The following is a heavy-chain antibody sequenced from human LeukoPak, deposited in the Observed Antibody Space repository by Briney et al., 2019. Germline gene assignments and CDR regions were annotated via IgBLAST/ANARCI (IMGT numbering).Heavy chain of an antibody. V-gene: IGHV3-21*01. D-gene: IGHD2-2*01. CDR1: GFTLNPYS. CDR2: IIISNYI. J-gene: IGHJ5*02. Sequence: GGSLRLSCVASGFTLNPYSMQAVRPAPGRGREGVSPIIISNYIYYAAPLRGRVTISTDNAKNSMFLLMDRLRGEHTAVYYCARGRYYCSSTSCSFNPWGQGTLVTVSS. CDR3: ARGRYYCSSTSCSFNP.